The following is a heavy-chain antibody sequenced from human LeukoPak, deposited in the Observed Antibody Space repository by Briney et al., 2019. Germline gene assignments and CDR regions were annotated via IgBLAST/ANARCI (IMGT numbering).Heavy chain of an antibody. D-gene: IGHD6-13*01. CDR1: GYTFTGYY. Sequence: GASVKVSCKASGYTFTGYYMHWVRQAPGQGLEWMGWINPNSGGTNYAQKFQGWVTMTRDTSISTAYMELSRLRSDDTAVYYCARGGSLKYSSSWKDAFDIWGQGTMVTVSS. J-gene: IGHJ3*02. V-gene: IGHV1-2*04. CDR2: INPNSGGT. CDR3: ARGGSLKYSSSWKDAFDI.